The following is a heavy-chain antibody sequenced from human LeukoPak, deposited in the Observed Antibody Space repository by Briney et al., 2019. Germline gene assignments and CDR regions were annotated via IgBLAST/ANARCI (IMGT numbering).Heavy chain of an antibody. D-gene: IGHD1-1*01. J-gene: IGHJ3*02. CDR2: IYYSGST. Sequence: SETLSLTCTVSGDSISTYYWSWIRQPPGKGLEWIGYIYYSGSTNYNPSLKSRVTISVDTSKNQFSLKLSSVTAADTAVYYCARDRRDDLDAFDIWGQGTMVTVSS. CDR3: ARDRRDDLDAFDI. V-gene: IGHV4-59*01. CDR1: GDSISTYY.